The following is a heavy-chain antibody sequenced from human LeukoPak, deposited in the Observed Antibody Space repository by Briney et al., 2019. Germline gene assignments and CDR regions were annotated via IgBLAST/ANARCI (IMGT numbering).Heavy chain of an antibody. CDR2: ISGSGGST. V-gene: IGHV3-23*01. CDR3: ARETTYYFDY. D-gene: IGHD4-11*01. Sequence: GGSLRLSCAVSGFTFSSYAMSWVRQAPGKGLEWVSAISGSGGSTYYADSVKGRFTISRDNSKNTLYLQMNSLRAEDTAVFYCARETTYYFDYWGQGTLVTVSS. CDR1: GFTFSSYA. J-gene: IGHJ4*02.